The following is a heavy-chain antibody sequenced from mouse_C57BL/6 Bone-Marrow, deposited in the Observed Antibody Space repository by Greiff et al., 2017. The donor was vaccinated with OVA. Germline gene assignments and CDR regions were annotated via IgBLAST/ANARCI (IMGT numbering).Heavy chain of an antibody. CDR3: TTGVTTVAFDY. CDR2: IDPENGDT. V-gene: IGHV14-4*01. Sequence: VQLQQSGAELVRPGASVKLSCTASGFNIKDDYMHWVKQRPEQGLEWIGWIDPENGDTEYASKFQGKATITADTSSNTAYLQLSSLTSEDTAVYYCTTGVTTVAFDYCGQGTTLTVSS. CDR1: GFNIKDDY. J-gene: IGHJ2*01. D-gene: IGHD1-1*01.